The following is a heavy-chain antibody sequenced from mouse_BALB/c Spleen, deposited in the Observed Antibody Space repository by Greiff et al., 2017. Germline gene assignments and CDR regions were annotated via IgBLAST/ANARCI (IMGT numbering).Heavy chain of an antibody. CDR2: ISSGSSTI. CDR3: ARWGYDRFAY. CDR1: GFTFSSFG. Sequence: EVKLVESGGGLVQPGGSRKLSCAASGFTFSSFGMHWVRQAPEKGLEWVAYISSGSSTIYYADTVKGRFTISRDNPKNTLFLQMTSLRSEDTAMYYCARWGYDRFAYWGQGTLVTVSA. V-gene: IGHV5-17*02. D-gene: IGHD2-14*01. J-gene: IGHJ3*01.